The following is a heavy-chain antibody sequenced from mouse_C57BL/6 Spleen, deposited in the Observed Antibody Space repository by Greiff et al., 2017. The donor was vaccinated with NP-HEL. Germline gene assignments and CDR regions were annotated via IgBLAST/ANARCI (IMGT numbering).Heavy chain of an antibody. D-gene: IGHD2-5*01. CDR3: AKNSDSNYMFAY. V-gene: IGHV2-5*01. J-gene: IGHJ3*01. Sequence: VQLQESGPGLVQPSQSLSITCPVSGFSLTSYGVHWVRQSPGKGLEWLGVIWRGGSTDYTAAFMSRLSITKDNSKSQVFFKMNSLQTDDTAIYYCAKNSDSNYMFAYWGQGTLVTVSA. CDR2: IWRGGST. CDR1: GFSLTSYG.